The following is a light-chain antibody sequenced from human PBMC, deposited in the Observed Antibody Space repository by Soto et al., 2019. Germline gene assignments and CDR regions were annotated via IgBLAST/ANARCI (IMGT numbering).Light chain of an antibody. V-gene: IGLV2-11*01. CDR1: SSDVGAYNY. J-gene: IGLJ1*01. Sequence: QSVLTQPASVSGSPGQSITIFCTGTSSDVGAYNYVSWYQQHPGKAPKLMIYDVSKRPSGVPDRFSGSKSGNTASLTISGLQAEDEADYYCCSYAGSYTYVFGTGTKVTVL. CDR3: CSYAGSYTYV. CDR2: DVS.